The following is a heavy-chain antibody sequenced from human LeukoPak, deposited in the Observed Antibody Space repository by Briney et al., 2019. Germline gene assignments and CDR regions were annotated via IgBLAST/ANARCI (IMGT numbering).Heavy chain of an antibody. D-gene: IGHD4-23*01. CDR2: ISSTSSAI. V-gene: IGHV3-48*02. Sequence: PGGSLRLSCRASGFTFSSYSLNWVRQAPGKGLEWVTYISSTSSAIYYADSVKGRFTITRDNAKDSVDLQMNSLRDEDTGVYYCARTYGGDAFDIWGQGTMVTVSS. CDR1: GFTFSSYS. J-gene: IGHJ3*02. CDR3: ARTYGGDAFDI.